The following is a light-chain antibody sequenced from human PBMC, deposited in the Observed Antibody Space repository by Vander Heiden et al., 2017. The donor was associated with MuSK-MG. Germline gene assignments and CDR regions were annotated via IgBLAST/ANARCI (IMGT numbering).Light chain of an antibody. V-gene: IGKV4-1*01. J-gene: IGKJ4*01. Sequence: DIVMTQSPDSLTVSLGERATINCKSSQSLLYSFNNKNYLAWYQQKPGQPPNLLTYWASTRESGVPARFSGSGSGTDFTLTITSLQAEDVAVYYCQQYFAAPFTFGGGTRVDVK. CDR2: WAS. CDR1: QSLLYSFNNKNY. CDR3: QQYFAAPFT.